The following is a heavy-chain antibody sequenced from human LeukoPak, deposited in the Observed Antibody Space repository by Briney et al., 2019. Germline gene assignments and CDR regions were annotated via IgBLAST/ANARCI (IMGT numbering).Heavy chain of an antibody. Sequence: PGGSLRLSCAASGFTFSSYSMNWVRRAPGKGLEWVSSISSSSSYIYYADSVKGRFTVSRDNSKNILYLQMNSLRTEDTAVYYCALTAYYHHFDMDFWGQGTTVIVSS. V-gene: IGHV3-21*01. J-gene: IGHJ6*02. CDR3: ALTAYYHHFDMDF. D-gene: IGHD3-9*01. CDR2: ISSSSSYI. CDR1: GFTFSSYS.